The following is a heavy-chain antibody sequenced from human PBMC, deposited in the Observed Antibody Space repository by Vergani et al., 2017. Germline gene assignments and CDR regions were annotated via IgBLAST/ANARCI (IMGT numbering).Heavy chain of an antibody. D-gene: IGHD2-8*01. J-gene: IGHJ6*03. CDR1: GFTLSDYY. CDR3: ASMLYYYYYMDV. V-gene: IGHV3-11*01. Sequence: QVQLVESGGGLVKPGGSLRLSCAASGFTLSDYYMSWIRQAPGTGLECVSYISSSGDSMYYADSVKGRFTISRDNAKNSLYLQMNSLRAEDTAVYYCASMLYYYYYMDVWGKGTTVTVSS. CDR2: ISSSGDSM.